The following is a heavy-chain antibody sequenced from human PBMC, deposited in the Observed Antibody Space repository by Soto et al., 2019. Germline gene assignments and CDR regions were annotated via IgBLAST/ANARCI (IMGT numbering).Heavy chain of an antibody. CDR1: GFTFSGSA. CDR3: TRARYSSSWPDYYYYYGMDV. Sequence: GGSLRLSCAASGFTFSGSAMHWVRQASGKGLEWVGRIRSKANSYATAYAASVKGRFTISRDDSKNTAYLQMNSLKTEDTAVYYCTRARYSSSWPDYYYYYGMDVWGQGPTVTVSS. V-gene: IGHV3-73*01. J-gene: IGHJ6*02. D-gene: IGHD6-13*01. CDR2: IRSKANSYAT.